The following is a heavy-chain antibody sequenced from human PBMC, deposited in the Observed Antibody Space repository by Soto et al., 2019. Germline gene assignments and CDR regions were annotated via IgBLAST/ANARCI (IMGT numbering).Heavy chain of an antibody. Sequence: EVQLVESGEGLVKPGGSLRLSCAASGLIFSDVWMTWVRQAPGKGLEWVGRIKTKPDDGTIDYAAPVRGRFTISRDDSKNTLYLQMTSLTPDDTGVYYCTTSNLGVDFWGPGTLVTVSS. V-gene: IGHV3-15*01. J-gene: IGHJ4*02. D-gene: IGHD1-1*01. CDR2: IKTKPDDGTI. CDR1: GLIFSDVW. CDR3: TTSNLGVDF.